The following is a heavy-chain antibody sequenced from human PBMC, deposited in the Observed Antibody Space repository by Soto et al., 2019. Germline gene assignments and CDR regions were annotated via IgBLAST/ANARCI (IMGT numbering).Heavy chain of an antibody. CDR3: AKLIPPMVRGVIIPRFDP. CDR2: ISGSGGST. CDR1: GFTFSSYA. V-gene: IGHV3-23*01. Sequence: GGSLRLSCAASGFTFSSYAMSWVRQAPGKGLEWVSAISGSGGSTYYADSVKGRFTISRDNSKNTLYLQMNSLRAEDTAVYYCAKLIPPMVRGVIIPRFDPWGQGTLVTVSS. J-gene: IGHJ5*02. D-gene: IGHD3-10*01.